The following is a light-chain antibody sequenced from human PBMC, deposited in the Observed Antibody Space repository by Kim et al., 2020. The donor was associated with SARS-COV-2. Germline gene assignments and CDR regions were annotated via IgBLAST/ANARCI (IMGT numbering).Light chain of an antibody. CDR2: EVI. V-gene: IGLV2-8*01. CDR3: SSSASSNIL. J-gene: IGLJ2*01. CDR1: SSYGGGYNV. Sequence: PGQAATVCGTATSSYGGGYNVVCGYQQHPENAPNLMNYEVIMRPAGSHDPFPGYEAVNTASLTVSGLEADDEADYYCSSSASSNILFGGGTKLTVL.